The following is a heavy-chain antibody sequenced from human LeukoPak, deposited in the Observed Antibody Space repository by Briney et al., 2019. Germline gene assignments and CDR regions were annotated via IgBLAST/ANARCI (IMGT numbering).Heavy chain of an antibody. CDR2: FNPNSGGT. Sequence: ASVKVSCKASGYTFTAYYIHWVRQAPGQGLEWMGWFNPNSGGTNYAGEFQGRVTMTRDTSISTAYMELSRLRSDDTAVYYCAREYYFDNSGYYGVGDYWGQGTLVTVSS. V-gene: IGHV1-2*02. CDR3: AREYYFDNSGYYGVGDY. J-gene: IGHJ4*02. D-gene: IGHD3-22*01. CDR1: GYTFTAYY.